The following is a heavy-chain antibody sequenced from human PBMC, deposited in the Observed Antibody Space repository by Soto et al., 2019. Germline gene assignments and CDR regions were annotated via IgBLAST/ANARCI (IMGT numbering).Heavy chain of an antibody. D-gene: IGHD1-26*01. V-gene: IGHV1-2*02. CDR1: GYTFTGHY. CDR3: GRGRSGQIVVFY. Sequence: ASVKVSCKTSGYTFTGHYIHWVRQAPQQGPEWMGEIGPESGATRYAQKFRGRVTMTMDTSITTVYMELKNLSPDDTAVYYCGRGRSGQIVVFYWGQGTPVTVYS. J-gene: IGHJ4*02. CDR2: IGPESGAT.